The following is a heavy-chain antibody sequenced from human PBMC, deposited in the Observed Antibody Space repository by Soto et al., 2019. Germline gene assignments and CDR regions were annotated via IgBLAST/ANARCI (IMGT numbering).Heavy chain of an antibody. J-gene: IGHJ4*02. CDR2: IIPKLGSA. D-gene: IGHD2-21*01. V-gene: IGHV1-69*01. Sequence: QVQLVQSGAEVKEPGSSVKVSCKASGGGNLRDYRTTWERRAPGQGLEWMGGIIPKLGSANYAQNFQGRVTITADESTNTVYMELRSLRSDDTAVYYCARGGDGYNFVALYWGQGTPVTVSS. CDR1: GGGNLRDYR. CDR3: ARGGDGYNFVALY.